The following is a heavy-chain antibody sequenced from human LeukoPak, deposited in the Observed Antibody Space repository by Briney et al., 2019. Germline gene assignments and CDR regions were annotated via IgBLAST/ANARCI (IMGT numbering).Heavy chain of an antibody. V-gene: IGHV3-7*01. CDR2: INQDGSEK. CDR3: ATGGRTWGY. CDR1: GFSFSTHW. Sequence: GGSLRLSCAASGFSFSTHWMSWVRQAPGKGLEWVANINQDGSEKYYVDSVKGRFTISRDNAKNSLYLQMSSLRAEDTAVYYCATGGRTWGYWGQGTLVTVSS. J-gene: IGHJ4*02. D-gene: IGHD7-27*01.